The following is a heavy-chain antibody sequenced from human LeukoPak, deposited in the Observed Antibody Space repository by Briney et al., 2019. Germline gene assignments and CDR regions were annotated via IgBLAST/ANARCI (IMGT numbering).Heavy chain of an antibody. CDR3: ARDIAVAGPNFNWFDP. V-gene: IGHV1-2*02. CDR1: GYTFTGYY. J-gene: IGHJ5*02. Sequence: ASVKVSCKASGYTFTGYYMHWVRPAPGQGLEWMGWINPNSGGTNYAQKFQGRVTMTRDTSISTAYRELRRLRSDDTAVYYCARDIAVAGPNFNWFDPWGQGTLVTVSS. D-gene: IGHD6-19*01. CDR2: INPNSGGT.